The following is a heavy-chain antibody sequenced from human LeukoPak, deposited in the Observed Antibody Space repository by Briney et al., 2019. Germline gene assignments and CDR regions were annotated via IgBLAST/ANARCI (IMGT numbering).Heavy chain of an antibody. CDR3: AKDLVTGTNLL. CDR2: FSGSGGST. J-gene: IGHJ4*02. CDR1: GFTFSSYA. V-gene: IGHV3-23*01. D-gene: IGHD1-7*01. Sequence: GGSLRLSCAASGFTFSSYAMSGVRQAPGKGLEWVSAFSGSGGSTSYAASVKGRFTIYRENSKSTLYLQMNSLRAEDTAVYYCAKDLVTGTNLLWGQGTLVTVSS.